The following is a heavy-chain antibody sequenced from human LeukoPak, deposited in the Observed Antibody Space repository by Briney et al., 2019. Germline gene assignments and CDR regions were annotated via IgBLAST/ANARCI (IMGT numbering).Heavy chain of an antibody. V-gene: IGHV3-30-3*01. CDR2: ISYDGSNK. D-gene: IGHD5-12*01. CDR1: GYTLSSYA. Sequence: QPGRSLRLSCAASGYTLSSYAMHWVRQAPGKGLEWVAVISYDGSNKYYADSVKGRFTISRDNSKNTLYLQMNSLRAEDTAVYYCARDRGFAGLRSYLDYWGQGTLVTVSS. CDR3: ARDRGFAGLRSYLDY. J-gene: IGHJ4*02.